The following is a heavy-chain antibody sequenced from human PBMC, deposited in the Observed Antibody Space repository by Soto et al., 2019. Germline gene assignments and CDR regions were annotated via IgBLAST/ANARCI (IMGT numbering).Heavy chain of an antibody. V-gene: IGHV1-2*02. CDR1: GYPFTTYY. D-gene: IGHD3-10*01. CDR3: ATDDYGIFPY. J-gene: IGHJ4*02. CDR2: IDPRSGGT. Sequence: HVQLVQSGTEVKKPGASVRVSCMVSGYPFTTYYIHWVRQAPGQGLEWMGWIDPRSGGTVYEQKFQGRVTMTRDTYISTGYIDLSGLTSDDTALYYCATDDYGIFPYWGQGSLVTVSS.